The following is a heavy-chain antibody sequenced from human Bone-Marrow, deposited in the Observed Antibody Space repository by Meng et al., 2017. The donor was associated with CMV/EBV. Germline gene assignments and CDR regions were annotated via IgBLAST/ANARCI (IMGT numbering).Heavy chain of an antibody. D-gene: IGHD1-1*01. Sequence: SETLSLTCTVSGGSISSSSYYWGWIRQPPGKGLEWIGSIYHTGSTYYNPSLRSRVTISLDTSKNQFSVKLRSVTAADTAVYYCARGGNGDSYDYWGQGTLVTVSS. CDR3: ARGGNGDSYDY. V-gene: IGHV4-39*07. J-gene: IGHJ4*02. CDR2: IYHTGST. CDR1: GGSISSSSYY.